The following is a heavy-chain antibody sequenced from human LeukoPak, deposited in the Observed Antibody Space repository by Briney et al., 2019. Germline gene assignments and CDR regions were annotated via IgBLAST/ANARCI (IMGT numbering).Heavy chain of an antibody. V-gene: IGHV4-59*01. J-gene: IGHJ5*02. CDR3: ARGYSYGYVVH. D-gene: IGHD5-18*01. Sequence: SETLSLTCTVSGGSISSYYWSWIRQPPGKGLEWIGYIYYSGSTNYNPSLKSRVTISVDTSKNQFSLKLSSVTAADTAVYYCARGYSYGYVVHWGQGTLVTVSS. CDR2: IYYSGST. CDR1: GGSISSYY.